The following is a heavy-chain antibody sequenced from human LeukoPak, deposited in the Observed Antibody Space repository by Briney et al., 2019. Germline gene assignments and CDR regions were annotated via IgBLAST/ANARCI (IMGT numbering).Heavy chain of an antibody. CDR2: IYSGGST. Sequence: GGSLRLSCAVSGITLSNYGMSWVRQAPGKGLEWVSVIYSGGSTYYADSVKGRFTISRDNSKNTLYLQMNSLRAEDTAVYYCARAPYRSGYWGQGTLVTVSS. CDR1: GITLSNYG. J-gene: IGHJ4*02. D-gene: IGHD3-16*02. CDR3: ARAPYRSGY. V-gene: IGHV3-66*02.